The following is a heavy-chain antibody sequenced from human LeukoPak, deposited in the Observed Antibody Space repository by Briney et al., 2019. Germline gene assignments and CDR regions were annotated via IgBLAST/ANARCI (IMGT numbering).Heavy chain of an antibody. D-gene: IGHD4-17*01. CDR3: ARDLYGDYDDGGSYYFDY. CDR1: GFTFSSYG. CDR2: ISYDGSNK. V-gene: IGHV3-30*03. J-gene: IGHJ4*02. Sequence: TGRSLRLSCAASGFTFSSYGMHWVRQAPGKGLEWVAVISYDGSNKYYADSVKGRFTISRDNSKNTLYLQMNSLRAEDTAVYYCARDLYGDYDDGGSYYFDYWGQGTLVTVSS.